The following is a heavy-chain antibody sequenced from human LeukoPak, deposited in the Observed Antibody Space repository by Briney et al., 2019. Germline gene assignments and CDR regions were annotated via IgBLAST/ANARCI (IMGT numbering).Heavy chain of an antibody. CDR2: MNPNSGNT. J-gene: IGHJ4*02. Sequence: ASVKVSCKASGYTFTSYDINWVRQATGQGLEWMGWMNPNSGNTGYAQKFQGRATITRNTSISTAYMELSSLRSEDTAVYYCARGRNKGIVGAKTYYFDYWGQGTLVSVSS. CDR1: GYTFTSYD. V-gene: IGHV1-8*03. CDR3: ARGRNKGIVGAKTYYFDY. D-gene: IGHD1-26*01.